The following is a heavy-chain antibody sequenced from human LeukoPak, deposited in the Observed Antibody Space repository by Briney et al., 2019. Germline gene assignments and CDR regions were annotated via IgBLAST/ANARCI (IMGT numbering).Heavy chain of an antibody. Sequence: SETLSLTCTVSGGSISFGGYYWSWIRQTPEKGLEWIGYIYQSGTTYYNPSLKSRVTISVDRSKNQFSLRLTSVTAADTALYYCAKDQGPSVAIYYYYGMDVWGQGTTVTVSS. CDR2: IYQSGTT. D-gene: IGHD6-19*01. V-gene: IGHV4-30-2*01. J-gene: IGHJ6*02. CDR1: GGSISFGGYY. CDR3: AKDQGPSVAIYYYYGMDV.